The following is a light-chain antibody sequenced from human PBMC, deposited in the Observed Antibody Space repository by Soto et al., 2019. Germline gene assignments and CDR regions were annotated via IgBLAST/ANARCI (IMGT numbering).Light chain of an antibody. CDR2: LGS. V-gene: IGKV2-28*01. CDR3: MQALQTPYT. CDR1: QRLLHSNGYNS. J-gene: IGKJ2*01. Sequence: IVMTQSPLSLPVTPGEPASISCRSRQRLLHSNGYNSLDWYLQKPGQSPQLLIYLGSNRASGVPDRFSGSGSGTDFTLKISRVEAEDVGVYYCMQALQTPYTFGQGTKLEIK.